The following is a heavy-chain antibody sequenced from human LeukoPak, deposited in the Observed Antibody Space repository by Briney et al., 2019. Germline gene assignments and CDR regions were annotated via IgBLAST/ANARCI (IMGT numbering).Heavy chain of an antibody. D-gene: IGHD5-18*01. Sequence: PSETLSLTCAVYGGSFSGYYWSWIRQPPGKGLEWIGEINHSGSTNYNPSLKSRVTISVDTSKNQFSLKLSSVTAADTAVYYCARGKTAMVLGAIYYFDCWGQGTLVTVSS. CDR1: GGSFSGYY. CDR3: ARGKTAMVLGAIYYFDC. CDR2: INHSGST. V-gene: IGHV4-34*01. J-gene: IGHJ4*02.